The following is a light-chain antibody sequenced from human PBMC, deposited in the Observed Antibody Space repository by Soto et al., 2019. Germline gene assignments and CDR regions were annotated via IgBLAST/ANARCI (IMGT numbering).Light chain of an antibody. CDR2: DVS. CDR1: SSDVGGYNY. CDR3: SSYTSSNTVV. J-gene: IGLJ3*02. Sequence: QSALTQPASVSGSPGQSITISCTGTSSDVGGYNYVSWYQHHPGKAPKLMIYDVSNRPSGVSNRFSGSKSGNTASLTISGLQAEDEADYYCSSYTSSNTVVFGGGTQLTVL. V-gene: IGLV2-14*03.